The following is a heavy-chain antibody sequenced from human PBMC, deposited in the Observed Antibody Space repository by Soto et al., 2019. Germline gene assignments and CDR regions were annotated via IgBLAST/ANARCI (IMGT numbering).Heavy chain of an antibody. V-gene: IGHV3-7*05. CDR1: GFTFGNYW. J-gene: IGHJ3*02. Sequence: EVQLVESGGGLVQPGGSLRLSCAASGFTFGNYWMTWLRQAPGKGLEWVANIKGDGSAKSYSDSVRGRFTVSRDNAENSLFLHMNILRADDTALYYCARDVFLGSSGYYLDAFDIWGPGTMVTVS. D-gene: IGHD6-25*01. CDR2: IKGDGSAK. CDR3: ARDVFLGSSGYYLDAFDI.